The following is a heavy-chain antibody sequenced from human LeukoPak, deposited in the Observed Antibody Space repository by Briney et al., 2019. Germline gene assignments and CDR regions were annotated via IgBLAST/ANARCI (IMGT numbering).Heavy chain of an antibody. Sequence: ASVKVSCKASGYTFTGYYMHWVRRAPGQGLEWMARINPNSGGTNYAQKFQGRVTMTRDTSISTAYMELSRLRSDDTAVYYCARDHRTGYSSGWYGFGHYWGQGTLVTVSS. CDR3: ARDHRTGYSSGWYGFGHY. CDR2: INPNSGGT. V-gene: IGHV1-2*06. D-gene: IGHD6-19*01. J-gene: IGHJ4*02. CDR1: GYTFTGYY.